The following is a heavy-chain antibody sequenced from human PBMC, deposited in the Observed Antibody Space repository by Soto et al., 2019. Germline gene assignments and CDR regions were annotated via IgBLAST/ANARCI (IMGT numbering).Heavy chain of an antibody. CDR3: ARVRGNQLLGWFDP. J-gene: IGHJ5*02. Sequence: PSQTLSLPCTVSGGSISSYYCGWIRQPPGKGLEWIGYIYYSGSTNYNPSLKSRVTISVDTSKNQFSLKLSSVTAADTAVYYCARVRGNQLLGWFDPWGQGTLVTVSS. V-gene: IGHV4-59*12. CDR1: GGSISSYY. CDR2: IYYSGST. D-gene: IGHD2-2*01.